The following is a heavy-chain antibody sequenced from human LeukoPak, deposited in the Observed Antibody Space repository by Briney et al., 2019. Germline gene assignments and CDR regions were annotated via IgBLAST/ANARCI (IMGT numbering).Heavy chain of an antibody. D-gene: IGHD6-19*01. CDR3: TRQGYSSGCFDY. V-gene: IGHV3-73*01. J-gene: IGHJ4*02. CDR1: GFTFSGSA. CDR2: IRSKANSYAT. Sequence: GGSLRLSCAASGFTFSGSAMHWVRQASGKGLEWVGRIRSKANSYATVYAASVKGRFTISRDDSKNTAYLQMNSLKTEDTAVYYCTRQGYSSGCFDYWGQGTLVTVSS.